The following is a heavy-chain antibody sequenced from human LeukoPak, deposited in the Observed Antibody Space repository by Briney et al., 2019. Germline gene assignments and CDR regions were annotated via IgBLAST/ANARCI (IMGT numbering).Heavy chain of an antibody. D-gene: IGHD4-17*01. J-gene: IGHJ4*02. CDR2: IYTGGGA. V-gene: IGHV3-66*01. Sequence: GGSLGLSCAASGFTFSRYTMSWVRQAPGKGLEWVSVIYTGGGASYADSAKGRFTISRDSSKNTLYLQMNSLRAEDTAVYYCTSYGDYGDYWGRGTLVTVSS. CDR3: TSYGDYGDY. CDR1: GFTFSRYT.